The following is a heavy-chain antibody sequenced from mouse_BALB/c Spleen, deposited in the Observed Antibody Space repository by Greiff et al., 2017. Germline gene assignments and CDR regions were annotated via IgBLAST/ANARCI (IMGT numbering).Heavy chain of an antibody. D-gene: IGHD2-1*01. J-gene: IGHJ4*01. CDR2: IWAGGST. CDR1: GFSLTSYG. CDR3: ARERASYGNFYAMDY. V-gene: IGHV2-9*02. Sequence: VHLVESGPGLVAPSQSLSITCTVSGFSLTSYGVHWVRQPPGKGLEWLGVIWAGGSTNYNSALMSRLSISKDNSKSQVFLKMNSLQTDDTAMYYCARERASYGNFYAMDYWGQGTSVTVSS.